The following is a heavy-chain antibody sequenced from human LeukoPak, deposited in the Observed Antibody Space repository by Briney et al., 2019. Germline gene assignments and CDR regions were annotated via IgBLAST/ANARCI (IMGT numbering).Heavy chain of an antibody. V-gene: IGHV3-23*01. CDR3: AKDQDYYDSSGSDY. J-gene: IGHJ4*02. CDR2: ISGSGGST. CDR1: GFTFSSYA. D-gene: IGHD3-22*01. Sequence: GGSLRLSCAASGFTFSSYAMTWVRQAPGKGLEWVSAISGSGGSTYYADSVKGRFTISRDNSRNTLYLQMSSLRAEDTAVYYRAKDQDYYDSSGSDYWGQGTLVTVSS.